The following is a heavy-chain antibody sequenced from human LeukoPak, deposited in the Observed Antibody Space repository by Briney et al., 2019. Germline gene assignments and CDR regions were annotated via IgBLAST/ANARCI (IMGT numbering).Heavy chain of an antibody. CDR3: AREARSAEDY. Sequence: SVKVSCKASGYTFTSYGISWVRQAPGQGLEWMGRIIPILGIANYAQKFQGRVTITADKSTSTAYMELSSLRSEDTAVYYCAREARSAEDYWGQGTLVTVSS. J-gene: IGHJ4*02. CDR1: GYTFTSYG. CDR2: IIPILGIA. V-gene: IGHV1-69*04.